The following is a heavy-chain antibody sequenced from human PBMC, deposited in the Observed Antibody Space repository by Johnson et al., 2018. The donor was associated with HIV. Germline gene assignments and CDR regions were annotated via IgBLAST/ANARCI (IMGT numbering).Heavy chain of an antibody. Sequence: EVQLVESGGGLVQPGGSLRLSCGASGFTVSGNYMNWVRQASGKGLEWVGHISSKTNSYATELAASLKGRFTISRDDSKNTAYLQMNSLRAEDTGVYYCATDILFGTTRSDHDAFDTWGQGTMVTVSS. D-gene: IGHD1-1*01. CDR2: ISSKTNSYAT. CDR1: GFTVSGNY. V-gene: IGHV3-73*01. CDR3: ATDILFGTTRSDHDAFDT. J-gene: IGHJ3*02.